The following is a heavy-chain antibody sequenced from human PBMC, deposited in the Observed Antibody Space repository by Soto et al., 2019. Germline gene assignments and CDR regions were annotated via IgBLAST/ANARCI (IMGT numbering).Heavy chain of an antibody. J-gene: IGHJ6*02. D-gene: IGHD3-16*01. V-gene: IGHV4-34*01. Sequence: PSETLSLTCAVYGGSFSGYYWSWIRQPPGKGLEWIGEINHSGSTNYNPSLKSRVTISVDTSKNQFSLKLSFVPAADTVVYYCARDGRRGTFYYDYYGMDVWGQGTTVTVSS. CDR3: ARDGRRGTFYYDYYGMDV. CDR2: INHSGST. CDR1: GGSFSGYY.